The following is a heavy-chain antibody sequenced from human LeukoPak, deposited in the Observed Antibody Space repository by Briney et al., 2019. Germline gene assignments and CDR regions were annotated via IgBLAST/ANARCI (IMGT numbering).Heavy chain of an antibody. Sequence: GGSLRLSCAASGFTFSSYAMHWVRQAPGKGLEWVAVISYDGSKKYYADSVKGRFTISRDNSKNTLYLQMNSLRAEDTAVYYCARGFRYFDLWGRGTLVTVSS. CDR2: ISYDGSKK. CDR3: ARGFRYFDL. CDR1: GFTFSSYA. V-gene: IGHV3-30-3*01. J-gene: IGHJ2*01.